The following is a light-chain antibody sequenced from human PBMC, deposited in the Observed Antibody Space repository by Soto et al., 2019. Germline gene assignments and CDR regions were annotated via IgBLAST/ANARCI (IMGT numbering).Light chain of an antibody. CDR1: QSVSSSY. CDR3: QQYDNWPLT. J-gene: IGKJ4*01. V-gene: IGKV3-20*01. CDR2: GAS. Sequence: IVLTQSPGTLSLSPGERATLSCRASQSVSSSYLAWYQQKPGQAPRLLIYGASSRATGIPDRFSGSGSGTDFTLTISSLQSEDFAVYYCQQYDNWPLTFGGGTKVDIK.